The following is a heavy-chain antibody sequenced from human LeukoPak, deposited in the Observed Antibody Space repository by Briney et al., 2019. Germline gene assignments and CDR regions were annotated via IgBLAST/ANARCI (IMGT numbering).Heavy chain of an antibody. D-gene: IGHD3-16*01. CDR3: ARAFGLVPSIEHYYYYMDV. CDR1: GYTFTSYY. CDR2: INPSGGST. Sequence: GASVKVSCKASGYTFTSYYMHWVRQAPGQGLEWMGIINPSGGSTSYAQKFQGRVTMTRDMSTSTVYMELSSLRSEDTAVYYCARAFGLVPSIEHYYYYMDVWGKGITVTVSS. J-gene: IGHJ6*03. V-gene: IGHV1-46*01.